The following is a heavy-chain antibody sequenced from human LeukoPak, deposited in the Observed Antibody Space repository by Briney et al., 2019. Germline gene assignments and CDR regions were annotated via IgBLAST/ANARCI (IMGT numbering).Heavy chain of an antibody. CDR1: GYTFTSYG. V-gene: IGHV1-18*01. CDR3: ARDGPLYDSSGYSTYYFDY. J-gene: IGHJ4*02. D-gene: IGHD3-22*01. Sequence: ASVKVSCKASGYTFTSYGISWVRQAPGQGLEWMGWISAYNGNTNYAQKLQGRVTMTTDTSTSTAYMELRSLRSDDTAVYYCARDGPLYDSSGYSTYYFDYWGQGTLVTASS. CDR2: ISAYNGNT.